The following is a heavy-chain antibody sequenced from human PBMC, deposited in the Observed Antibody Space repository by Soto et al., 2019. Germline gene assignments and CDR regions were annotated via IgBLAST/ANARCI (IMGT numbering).Heavy chain of an antibody. CDR3: VREASGWYSRGSFDF. CDR2: ISGSGGSA. Sequence: GGSLRLSCAASGFSFSNYAMNWVRQAPGKGLEWVSVISGSGGSAPYADSVQGRFTISRDNSNNTLYLQMNSLRAEDTAIYSCVREASGWYSRGSFDFWGRGTMVTVSS. V-gene: IGHV3-23*01. J-gene: IGHJ3*01. D-gene: IGHD6-19*01. CDR1: GFSFSNYA.